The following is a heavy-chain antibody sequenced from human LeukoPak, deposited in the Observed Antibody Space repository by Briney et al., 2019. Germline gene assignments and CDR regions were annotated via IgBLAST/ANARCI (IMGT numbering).Heavy chain of an antibody. CDR3: AREVIQLWPGSTDYYGMDV. J-gene: IGHJ6*02. V-gene: IGHV1-69*04. CDR1: GGTFSSHT. CDR2: IIPILGIA. D-gene: IGHD5-18*01. Sequence: SVKVSCKASGGTFSSHTISWVRQAPGQGLEWMGRIIPILGIANYAQKFQGRVTITADKSTSTAYMELSSLRSEDTAVYYCAREVIQLWPGSTDYYGMDVWGQGTTVTVSS.